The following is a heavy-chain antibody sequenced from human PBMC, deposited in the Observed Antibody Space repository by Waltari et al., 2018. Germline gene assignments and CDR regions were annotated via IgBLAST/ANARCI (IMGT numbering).Heavy chain of an antibody. J-gene: IGHJ2*01. Sequence: QVQLQQWGAGLLKPSATLSLTCAVYGGSLDPYFWSWIRQSPGKGLEWIGEINQRGTINYNPSLRSRVTMSVDRSTKEFSLRLRSITTADTAVYYCARGGGVILPNYLHFDLWGRGTLVTVSS. D-gene: IGHD3-16*01. CDR3: ARGGGVILPNYLHFDL. CDR1: GGSLDPYF. CDR2: INQRGTI. V-gene: IGHV4-34*01.